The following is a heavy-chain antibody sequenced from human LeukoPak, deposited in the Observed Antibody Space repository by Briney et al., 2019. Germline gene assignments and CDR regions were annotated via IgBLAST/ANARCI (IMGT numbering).Heavy chain of an antibody. D-gene: IGHD5-24*01. Sequence: PGGSLRLSCAASGFDFSNYDMTWVRQAPGKGLEYVSSISRGGNYIYSADSVRGRFSISGNNAENSLFLQMNSLRGEDTAVYYCARIGPGTDVYNSFDYWGQGTLVAVSS. V-gene: IGHV3-21*01. CDR2: ISRGGNYI. CDR3: ARIGPGTDVYNSFDY. J-gene: IGHJ4*02. CDR1: GFDFSNYD.